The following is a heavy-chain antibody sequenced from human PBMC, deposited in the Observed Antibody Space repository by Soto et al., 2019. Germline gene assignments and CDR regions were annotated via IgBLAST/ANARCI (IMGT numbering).Heavy chain of an antibody. V-gene: IGHV4-39*01. D-gene: IGHD2-21*02. CDR1: GGSISSSNHL. Sequence: QLQLQESGPGLVKPSETLSLTCNVSGGSISSSNHLWGWIRQPPGKGMEWIGTTYYSGSTNYNPSLKSRVTISVDTSKNQFSLKVRSVTAADTAVYSCARVTLGWAQFDPWGQGTLVTVSS. CDR2: TYYSGST. CDR3: ARVTLGWAQFDP. J-gene: IGHJ5*02.